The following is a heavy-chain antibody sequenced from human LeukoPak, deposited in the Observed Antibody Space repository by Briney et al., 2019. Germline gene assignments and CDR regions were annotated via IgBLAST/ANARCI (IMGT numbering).Heavy chain of an antibody. D-gene: IGHD3-3*01. CDR1: GYSFTHYY. CDR2: INTKTGRT. Sequence: ASVRVSCKTSGYSFTHYYIHWVRQAPGQGRAWMAWINTKTGRTSSARKFQGRVTMTRAPSITTVYMDMAWLTSDDTAIYFCARADFIDAGPYLIGPWGQGTLVTVSS. CDR3: ARADFIDAGPYLIGP. V-gene: IGHV1-2*02. J-gene: IGHJ5*02.